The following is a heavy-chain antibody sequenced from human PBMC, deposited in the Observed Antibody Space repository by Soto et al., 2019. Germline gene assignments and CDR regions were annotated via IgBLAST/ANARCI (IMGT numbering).Heavy chain of an antibody. Sequence: QVQLVQSGAEVKKPGSSVKVSCKASGGTFSTYTITWVRQAPGQGLEWMGRIIPIIGIINYAQKFQGRVTISADKFTGTAYMERTGLSSDDTAVYYCAGDPDSHYNDSHASSYPWGQGTLVTVSS. CDR2: IIPIIGII. CDR3: AGDPDSHYNDSHASSYP. V-gene: IGHV1-69*08. CDR1: GGTFSTYT. D-gene: IGHD4-4*01. J-gene: IGHJ5*02.